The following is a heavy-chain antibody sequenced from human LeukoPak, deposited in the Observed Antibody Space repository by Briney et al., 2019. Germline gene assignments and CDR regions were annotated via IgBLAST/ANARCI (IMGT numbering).Heavy chain of an antibody. Sequence: PGGSLRLSCAASGFTFSNAWMSWVRRAPGKGLDWVGRIKTKPNGGTADYSPPVKGRFTISRDGSKNTLYLQMNSLKTDDTAVYYCATEGFAYGYHGIDIWGQGTIVTVSS. D-gene: IGHD5-18*01. V-gene: IGHV3-15*01. J-gene: IGHJ3*02. CDR1: GFTFSNAW. CDR3: ATEGFAYGYHGIDI. CDR2: IKTKPNGGTA.